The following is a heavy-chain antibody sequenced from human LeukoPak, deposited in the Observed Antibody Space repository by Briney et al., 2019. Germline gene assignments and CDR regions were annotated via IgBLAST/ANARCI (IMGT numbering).Heavy chain of an antibody. CDR1: GFTFSSYE. CDR3: ARGYYYDSSGGHDY. V-gene: IGHV3-48*03. CDR2: ISSSGSTI. J-gene: IGHJ4*02. D-gene: IGHD3-22*01. Sequence: PGGSLRLSCAASGFTFSSYEMNWVRQAPGKGLEWVSYISSSGSTIYYADSVKGRFTISRDNAKSSLYLQMNSLRAEDTALYYCARGYYYDSSGGHDYWGQGTLVTVSS.